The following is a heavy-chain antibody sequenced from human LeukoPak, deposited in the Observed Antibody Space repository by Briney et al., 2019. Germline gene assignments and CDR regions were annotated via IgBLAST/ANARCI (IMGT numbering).Heavy chain of an antibody. CDR2: IWYDGSNK. V-gene: IGHV3-33*01. CDR3: ARGGFYDVLTGGDY. Sequence: PGRSLRLFCAASGFTFSSYGVHWVRQAPGKGLEWVAVIWYDGSNKYYADSVKGRFTISRDNSKNTLYLQMNSLRAEDRAVYYCARGGFYDVLTGGDYWGQGTLVTVSS. J-gene: IGHJ4*02. D-gene: IGHD3-9*01. CDR1: GFTFSSYG.